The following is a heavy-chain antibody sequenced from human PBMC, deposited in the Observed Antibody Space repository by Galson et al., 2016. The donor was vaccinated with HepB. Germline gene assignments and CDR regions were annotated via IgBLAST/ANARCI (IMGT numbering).Heavy chain of an antibody. J-gene: IGHJ6*02. V-gene: IGHV3-30*18. CDR1: GFTFSSYG. CDR3: AKDSLVYAIDHYYGMDV. Sequence: SLRLSCAASGFTFSSYGMHWVRQAPGKGLEWVAFIPYDGSNKKYADSVKGRFTISRDNSKNTLDLQMNSLRAEDTAVYYCAKDSLVYAIDHYYGMDVWGQGTTVTVSS. CDR2: IPYDGSNK. D-gene: IGHD2-8*01.